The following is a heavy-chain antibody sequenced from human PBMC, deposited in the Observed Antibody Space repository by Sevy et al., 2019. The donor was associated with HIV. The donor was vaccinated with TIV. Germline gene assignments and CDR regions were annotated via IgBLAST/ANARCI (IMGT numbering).Heavy chain of an antibody. CDR3: ARTTTAFDY. V-gene: IGHV4-59*01. Sequence: SETLSLTCTVSGGSISSYYWSWIRQPPGKGVEWIGYIYYSGSTNYNPSLKSRVTISVDTSKNQFSLKLSSVTAADTAVYYCARTTTAFDYWGQGTLVTVSS. J-gene: IGHJ4*02. CDR2: IYYSGST. D-gene: IGHD4-17*01. CDR1: GGSISSYY.